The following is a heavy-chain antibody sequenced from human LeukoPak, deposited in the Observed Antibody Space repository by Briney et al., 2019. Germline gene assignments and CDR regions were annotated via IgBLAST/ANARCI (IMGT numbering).Heavy chain of an antibody. CDR3: ARDRIGRLHSAFDV. CDR1: GFTFSSFS. J-gene: IGHJ3*01. CDR2: ISTKGGHI. D-gene: IGHD1-1*01. V-gene: IGHV3-21*06. Sequence: GGSLRLSCTASGFTFSSFSMNWVRQAPGKGLEWVSCISTKGGHIYYADSIKGRFTISRNNDENSVYLQMNSLRLEDTAVYFCARDRIGRLHSAFDVWGQGTTVTVSS.